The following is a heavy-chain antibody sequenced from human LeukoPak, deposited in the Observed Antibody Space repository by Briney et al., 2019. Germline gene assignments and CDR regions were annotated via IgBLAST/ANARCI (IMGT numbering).Heavy chain of an antibody. V-gene: IGHV4-4*02. CDR3: ARDQPLGSLLRYFDY. Sequence: SGTLSLTCAVSGGSISSSNWWRWVRQPPGKGLEWIGEIYHRGSTNYNPSLKSRVTISVDKSKNQFSLKLSSVTAADTAVYYCARDQPLGSLLRYFDYWGQGTLVTVSS. D-gene: IGHD3-9*01. CDR2: IYHRGST. J-gene: IGHJ4*02. CDR1: GGSISSSNW.